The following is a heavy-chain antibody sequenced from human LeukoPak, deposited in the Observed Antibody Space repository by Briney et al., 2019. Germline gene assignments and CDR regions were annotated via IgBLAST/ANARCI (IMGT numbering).Heavy chain of an antibody. D-gene: IGHD3-22*01. J-gene: IGHJ3*02. Sequence: PSETLSLTCTVSGDSIRNYHWSWIRQTPEKGLEWIGYIYSSGAANYNPSLRSRVTMSVATSENQISLMLSSVTAADTAVYYCARGGPAPHRITLIVVASSTDAFDIWGQGTMVTVSS. CDR2: IYSSGAA. CDR1: GDSIRNYH. CDR3: ARGGPAPHRITLIVVASSTDAFDI. V-gene: IGHV4-4*08.